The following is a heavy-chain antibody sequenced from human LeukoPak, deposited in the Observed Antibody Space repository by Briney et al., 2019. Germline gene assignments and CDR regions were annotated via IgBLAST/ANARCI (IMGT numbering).Heavy chain of an antibody. CDR3: AKDQYCGGDCYSDSYWYFDL. V-gene: IGHV3-23*01. CDR2: ISGSGGST. D-gene: IGHD2-21*01. CDR1: GFTFSSYA. J-gene: IGHJ2*01. Sequence: GGSLRLSCAASGFTFSSYAMSWVRQAPGKGLEWVSAISGSGGSTYYADSVKGRFTISRDNSKNTLYLQMNSLRAEDTAVYYCAKDQYCGGDCYSDSYWYFDLWGRGTLVTVSS.